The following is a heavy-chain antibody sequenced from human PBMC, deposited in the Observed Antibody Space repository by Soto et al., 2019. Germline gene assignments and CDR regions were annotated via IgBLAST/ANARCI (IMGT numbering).Heavy chain of an antibody. CDR1: GYTFTNFG. Sequence: SVKVSCKASGYTFTNFGISWVRQAPGQGLEWMGGIIPIFGTANYAQKFQGRVTITADESTSTAYMELSSLRSEDTAVYYCARESRYCSGGSCYFLPGIDYWGQGTLVTVSS. J-gene: IGHJ4*02. CDR2: IIPIFGTA. CDR3: ARESRYCSGGSCYFLPGIDY. V-gene: IGHV1-69*13. D-gene: IGHD2-15*01.